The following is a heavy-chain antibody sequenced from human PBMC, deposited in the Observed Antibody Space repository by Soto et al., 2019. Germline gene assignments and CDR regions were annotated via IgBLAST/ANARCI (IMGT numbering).Heavy chain of an antibody. CDR3: AGGSFGGGWYG. CDR1: GFSFSTTW. V-gene: IGHV3-74*01. Sequence: EVPLVESGGGLVQPGGSLRLSCAASGFSFSTTWMHWVRQVPGKGLVWVSRINSDGSSTSYADSVKGRFTISRDNAKNTLYLQLNSLRDEDTAVYHCAGGSFGGGWYGWGQGTLVTVSS. D-gene: IGHD6-19*01. J-gene: IGHJ4*02. CDR2: INSDGSST.